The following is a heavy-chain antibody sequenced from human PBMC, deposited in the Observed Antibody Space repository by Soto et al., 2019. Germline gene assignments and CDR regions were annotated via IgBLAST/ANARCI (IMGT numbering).Heavy chain of an antibody. CDR2: IYYSGST. Sequence: DLEWIGYIYYSGSTYYNPSLKSRVTISVDTSKNQFSLKLSSVTAADTAVYYCARGIVGAINYFDYWGQGTLVTVSS. CDR3: ARGIVGAINYFDY. D-gene: IGHD1-26*01. J-gene: IGHJ4*02. V-gene: IGHV4-31*02.